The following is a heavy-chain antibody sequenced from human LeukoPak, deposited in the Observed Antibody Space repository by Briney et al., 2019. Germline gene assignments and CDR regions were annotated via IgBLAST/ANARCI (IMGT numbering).Heavy chain of an antibody. CDR1: GFTFSAYA. Sequence: GGSLRLSCAASGFTFSAYAMHWVRQASGKGLEWVGRIRSKANSYATAYAASVKGRFTISRDDSKNTAYLQMNSLKTEDTAVYYCTRGSSGYSPWGQGTLVTVSS. V-gene: IGHV3-73*01. D-gene: IGHD3-22*01. CDR3: TRGSSGYSP. CDR2: IRSKANSYAT. J-gene: IGHJ4*02.